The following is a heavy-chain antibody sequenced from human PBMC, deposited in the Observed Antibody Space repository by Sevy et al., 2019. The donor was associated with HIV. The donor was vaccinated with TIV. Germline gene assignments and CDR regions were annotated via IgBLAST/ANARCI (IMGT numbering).Heavy chain of an antibody. CDR1: GFTFSSYS. D-gene: IGHD5-12*01. V-gene: IGHV3-21*01. CDR2: ISSSSSYI. J-gene: IGHJ3*02. CDR3: ARTVEVATISAFDI. Sequence: GGSLRLSCAASGFTFSSYSMNWVRQAPGKGLEWVSSISSSSSYIYYADSVKGRFTISRDNAKNSLYLQMNSLRAEDTAVYYCARTVEVATISAFDIWGQGTMVTVSS.